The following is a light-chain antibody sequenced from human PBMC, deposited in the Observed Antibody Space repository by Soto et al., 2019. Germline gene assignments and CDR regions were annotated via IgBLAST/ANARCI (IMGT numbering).Light chain of an antibody. J-gene: IGKJ3*01. CDR3: QQSHNMPFT. V-gene: IGKV1-39*01. Sequence: DIQMTQSPSPLSASVGDRVTITCRASQSITSYLNWYQHKPGKAPKLLVYAASNLQSGVPSRFSGSGSGTDFTLTISSLQPEDFATYFCQQSHNMPFTFGPGTKVDIK. CDR1: QSITSY. CDR2: AAS.